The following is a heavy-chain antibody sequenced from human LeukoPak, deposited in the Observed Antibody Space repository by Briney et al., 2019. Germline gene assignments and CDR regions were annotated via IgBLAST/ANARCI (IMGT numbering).Heavy chain of an antibody. Sequence: SETLSLTCAVYGGSFGGYYWSWFRQPPGKGLEWMEEINHSGSTNYTPSLTSRVTISLDTFKNQCSLKLSSVSDADTDLYFYAGGAGVWGVTDWGQGTLVTVSS. CDR1: GGSFGGYY. V-gene: IGHV4-34*01. CDR3: AGGAGVWGVTD. CDR2: INHSGST. J-gene: IGHJ4*02. D-gene: IGHD3-10*01.